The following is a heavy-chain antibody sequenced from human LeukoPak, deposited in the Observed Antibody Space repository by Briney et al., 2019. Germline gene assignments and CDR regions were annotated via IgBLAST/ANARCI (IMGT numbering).Heavy chain of an antibody. J-gene: IGHJ6*02. D-gene: IGHD2-21*01. CDR2: IYYSGST. Sequence: SETLSLTCTVSGGSISSYYWSWIRQPPGKGLEWIGDIYYSGSTNYNPSLKSRVTISVDTSKNQLSLKLSSVTAADTAVYYCARGGDPHYGMDVWGQGTTVTVSS. V-gene: IGHV4-59*01. CDR1: GGSISSYY. CDR3: ARGGDPHYGMDV.